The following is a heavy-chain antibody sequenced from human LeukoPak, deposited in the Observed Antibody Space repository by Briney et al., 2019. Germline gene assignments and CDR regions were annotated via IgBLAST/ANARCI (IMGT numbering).Heavy chain of an antibody. CDR1: GFTFSSYS. Sequence: GGSLRLSCAASGFTFSSYSMNWVRQAPGKGLEWVSSISSSSSYIYYADSVKGRFTISRDNAKNSLYLQMNSLRAEDTAVYYCARVLPGITGTTELNYYYYYYMDVWGKGTTVTVSS. V-gene: IGHV3-21*01. CDR2: ISSSSSYI. D-gene: IGHD1-7*01. J-gene: IGHJ6*03. CDR3: ARVLPGITGTTELNYYYYYYMDV.